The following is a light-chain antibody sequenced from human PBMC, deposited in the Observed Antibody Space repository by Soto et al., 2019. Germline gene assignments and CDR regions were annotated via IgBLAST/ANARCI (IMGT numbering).Light chain of an antibody. J-gene: IGKJ1*01. CDR3: QQYNSHWT. V-gene: IGKV1-5*01. CDR2: DAS. Sequence: DIQMTQSPSTLSASVGDRVTISCRASQSISSWLAWYQQTPGKAPNLLIYDASSLQSGVPSRLSGIGSGTEFTLTISSLQPDDFATYYCQQYNSHWTFGQGTKVDIK. CDR1: QSISSW.